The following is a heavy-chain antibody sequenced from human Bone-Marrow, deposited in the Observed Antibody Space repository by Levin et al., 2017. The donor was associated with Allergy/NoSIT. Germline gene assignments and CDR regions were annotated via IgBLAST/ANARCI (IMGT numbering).Heavy chain of an antibody. J-gene: IGHJ4*02. V-gene: IGHV3-74*03. CDR1: GFLFNTYW. CDR3: ASLSGGDERGRY. Sequence: GGSLRLSCEASGFLFNTYWMHWVRQVPGEGLEWVSRVSSDGSNIAYADSVKGRCTISRDNAKNTLYLQLNSLRADDSAIYYCASLSGGDERGRYWGRGPLVNVSS. CDR2: VSSDGSNI. D-gene: IGHD2-21*02.